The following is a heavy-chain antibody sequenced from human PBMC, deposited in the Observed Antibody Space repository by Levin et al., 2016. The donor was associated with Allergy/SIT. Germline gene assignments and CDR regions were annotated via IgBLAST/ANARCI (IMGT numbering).Heavy chain of an antibody. V-gene: IGHV1-69*01. CDR2: IIPIFGTA. Sequence: WVRQAPGQGLEWMGGIIPIFGTANYAQKFQGRVTITADESTSTAYMELSSLRSEDTAVYYCARAGWNCGGDGCWGQGTLVTVSS. CDR3: ARAGWNCGGDGC. D-gene: IGHD2-21*02. J-gene: IGHJ4*02.